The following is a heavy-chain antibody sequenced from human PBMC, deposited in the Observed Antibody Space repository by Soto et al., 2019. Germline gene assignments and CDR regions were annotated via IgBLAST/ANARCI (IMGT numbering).Heavy chain of an antibody. D-gene: IGHD3-10*01. V-gene: IGHV1-69*12. J-gene: IGHJ6*02. CDR3: AREGGSGNFRYYAMDV. CDR2: IIPIFGTA. CDR1: GGTFSSYA. Sequence: QVQMVQSGAEVKKPGSSVKVSCKASGGTFSSYAISWVRQAPGQGLEWMGGIIPIFGTANYAQKFQGRVTITADESTSTAYMELSSLRSEDTAVYYCAREGGSGNFRYYAMDVWGQGTTVTVSS.